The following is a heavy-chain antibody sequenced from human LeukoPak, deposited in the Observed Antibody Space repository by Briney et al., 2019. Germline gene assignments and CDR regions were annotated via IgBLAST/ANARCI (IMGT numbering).Heavy chain of an antibody. Sequence: PGGSLRLSCAASGSTFDDYAMHWVRQAPGKGLEWVSGISWNSGSIGYADSVKGRFTISRDNAKNSLYLQMNSLRAEDDSGQVDYWGQGTLVTVSS. V-gene: IGHV3-9*01. D-gene: IGHD1-26*01. CDR2: ISWNSGSI. CDR1: GSTFDDYA. J-gene: IGHJ4*02. CDR3: Y.